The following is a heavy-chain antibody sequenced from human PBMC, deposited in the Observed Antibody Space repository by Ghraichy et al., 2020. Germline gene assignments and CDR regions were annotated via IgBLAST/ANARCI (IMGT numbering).Heavy chain of an antibody. Sequence: GGSLRLSCAASGFTFSSYSMNWVRQAPGKGLEWVSYISSSSTTIYYAGSVKGRFTISRDNAKNSLYLQMNSLRDEDTAVYYCARDPNYSAYNFDSWGQGTLVTVSS. CDR1: GFTFSSYS. D-gene: IGHD5-12*01. V-gene: IGHV3-48*02. J-gene: IGHJ4*02. CDR3: ARDPNYSAYNFDS. CDR2: ISSSSTTI.